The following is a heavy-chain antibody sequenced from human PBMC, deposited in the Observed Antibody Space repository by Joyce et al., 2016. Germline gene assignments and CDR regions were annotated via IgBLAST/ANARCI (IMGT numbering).Heavy chain of an antibody. CDR3: VRIRYCVDGRGLDGLDV. D-gene: IGHD2-15*01. Sequence: QVTLRESGPALVKPTQTLTLTCTYSGFSLSTSGICVTWIRQSPGKALEWLAVIDWEDEKYYITSLKTRLIISKDTAKNQVVLTMTNMDPVDSATYYCVRIRYCVDGRGLDGLDVWGQGTTVTVSS. V-gene: IGHV2-70*01. CDR1: GFSLSTSGIC. J-gene: IGHJ6*02. CDR2: IDWEDEK.